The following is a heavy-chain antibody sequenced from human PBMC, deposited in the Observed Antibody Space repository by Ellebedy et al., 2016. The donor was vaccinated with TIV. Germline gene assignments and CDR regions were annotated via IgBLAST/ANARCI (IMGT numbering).Heavy chain of an antibody. V-gene: IGHV3-74*03. CDR1: GFTFSSYW. Sequence: GESLKISCAVSGFTFSSYWMHWVRQAPGKGLLWVSRINSGGSSTTYADSVKGRFTISRDNAKNTVYLQMNSLRLEDTAVYYCATERSGSYYNYWGQGTLVTVSS. CDR2: INSGGSST. CDR3: ATERSGSYYNY. J-gene: IGHJ4*02. D-gene: IGHD1-26*01.